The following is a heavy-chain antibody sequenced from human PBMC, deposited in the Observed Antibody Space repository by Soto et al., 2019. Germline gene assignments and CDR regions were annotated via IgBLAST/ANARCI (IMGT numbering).Heavy chain of an antibody. CDR1: GGSISSSSYY. J-gene: IGHJ4*02. CDR2: IYYSGST. CDR3: ARHGDCSGGSCYFGTYYFDY. V-gene: IGHV4-39*01. Sequence: SETLSLTCTVSGGSISSSSYYWGWIRQPPGKGLEWIGSIYYSGSTYYNPSLKSRVTISVDTSKNQFSLKLSSVTAADTAVYYCARHGDCSGGSCYFGTYYFDYWGQGTLVTVSS. D-gene: IGHD2-15*01.